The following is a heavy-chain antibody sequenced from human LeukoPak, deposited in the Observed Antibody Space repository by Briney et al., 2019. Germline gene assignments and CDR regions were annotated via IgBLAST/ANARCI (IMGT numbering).Heavy chain of an antibody. V-gene: IGHV1-69*04. CDR2: IIPILGIA. Sequence: SVKVSCKASGGTFSSYAISWVRQAPGQGLQWMGRIIPILGIANYAQKLQGRVTITADKSTSTAYMELSSLRSEDTAVYYCARGVCSGGSCRLDYWGQGTLVTVSS. CDR1: GGTFSSYA. CDR3: ARGVCSGGSCRLDY. D-gene: IGHD2-15*01. J-gene: IGHJ4*02.